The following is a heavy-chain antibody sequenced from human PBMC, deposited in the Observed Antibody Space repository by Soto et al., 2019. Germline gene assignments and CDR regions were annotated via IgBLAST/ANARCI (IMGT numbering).Heavy chain of an antibody. CDR1: GGSISSYY. J-gene: IGHJ4*02. Sequence: PSETLSLTCTVSGGSISSYYWSWIRQPPGKGLEWIGYIYYSGSTNYNPSLKSRVTISVDTSKNQFSLKLSSVTAADTAVYYCARVAEHCTNGVCYPNFDYWGQGTLVTVSS. CDR2: IYYSGST. CDR3: ARVAEHCTNGVCYPNFDY. D-gene: IGHD2-8*01. V-gene: IGHV4-59*01.